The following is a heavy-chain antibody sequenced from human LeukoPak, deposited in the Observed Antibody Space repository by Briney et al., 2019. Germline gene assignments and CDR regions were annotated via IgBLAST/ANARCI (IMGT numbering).Heavy chain of an antibody. D-gene: IGHD3-10*01. J-gene: IGHJ3*01. Sequence: GGSLRLSCAASGFIDSNNYLIWVRQAPGKGLEWVSVIYSGGSPYYADSVKGRFTISRDNSKNTLFLQMNSLRAEDTAVYYCARGRGIRGGVDGFDVGGQGTMVTVSS. CDR1: GFIDSNNY. CDR3: ARGRGIRGGVDGFDV. CDR2: IYSGGSP. V-gene: IGHV3-53*01.